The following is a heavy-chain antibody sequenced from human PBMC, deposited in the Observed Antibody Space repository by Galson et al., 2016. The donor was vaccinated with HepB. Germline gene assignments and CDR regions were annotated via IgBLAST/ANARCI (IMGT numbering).Heavy chain of an antibody. CDR3: AAEQKYYDIFPGFYPLHY. CDR2: IIPIFAST. J-gene: IGHJ4*02. D-gene: IGHD3-9*01. Sequence: SVKVSCKASGGTFSNYPINWVRQAPGHGLEWMGGIIPIFASTTYAQKFQDRVTITADESTSTVYMELSSLKFADTAVYYCAAEQKYYDIFPGFYPLHYCGQGTLVTFTS. CDR1: GGTFSNYP. V-gene: IGHV1-69*13.